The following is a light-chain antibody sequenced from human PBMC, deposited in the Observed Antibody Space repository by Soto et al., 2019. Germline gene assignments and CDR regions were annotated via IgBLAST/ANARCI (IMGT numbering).Light chain of an antibody. CDR3: AAWDDSLSGWV. Sequence: QSVLTQPPSASGTPGQRVTISCSGSSSNIVTNHVYWYQHLPGTAPKLPIYRNSLRPSGVPDRFSGSKSGTSASLAISGIRSEDEADYYCAAWDDSLSGWVFGGGTKLTVL. CDR1: SSNIVTNH. V-gene: IGLV1-47*01. J-gene: IGLJ3*02. CDR2: RNS.